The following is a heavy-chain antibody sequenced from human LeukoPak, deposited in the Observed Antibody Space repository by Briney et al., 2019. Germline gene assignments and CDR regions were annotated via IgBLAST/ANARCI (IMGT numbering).Heavy chain of an antibody. CDR3: ARGGRHKVTAAVSDHFDY. Sequence: GGSLRLSCAASGFTFSTFWMSWVRQAPGKGLEWVANIKHDGSEKYYVDPVRGRFTISRDNGKNSLSLQMNILRAEDTAMYYCARGGRHKVTAAVSDHFDYWGQGTLVTVSS. CDR2: IKHDGSEK. D-gene: IGHD2-21*02. CDR1: GFTFSTFW. J-gene: IGHJ4*02. V-gene: IGHV3-7*01.